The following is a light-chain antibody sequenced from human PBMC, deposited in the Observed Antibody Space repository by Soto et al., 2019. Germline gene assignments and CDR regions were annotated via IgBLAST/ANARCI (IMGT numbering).Light chain of an antibody. CDR3: QQYGSSPRP. CDR2: RTS. V-gene: IGKV3-20*01. CDR1: QSVSSP. Sequence: IVLTQSPATLSLSPGERGTLSCRASQSVSSPLAWYQQKPGQSPRLLIYRTSTRATGIPARCSGSGSGTEFTLTISRMGPEDFAVYCCQQYGSSPRPFGQGTKVDIK. J-gene: IGKJ1*01.